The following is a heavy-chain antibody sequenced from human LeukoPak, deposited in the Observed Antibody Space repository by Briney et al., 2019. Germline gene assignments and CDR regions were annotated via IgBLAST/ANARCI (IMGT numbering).Heavy chain of an antibody. CDR2: VGGVSGNT. Sequence: GGSLRLSCAASGFTFTNYAMTWVRQAPGKGLEWVSTVGGVSGNTYYADSVKGRFTISRDNSKNTLYLQMNSLRAEDTAVYYCAKSDSSSPGDYWGQGTLVTVSS. CDR3: AKSDSSSPGDY. CDR1: GFTFTNYA. V-gene: IGHV3-23*01. D-gene: IGHD6-6*01. J-gene: IGHJ4*02.